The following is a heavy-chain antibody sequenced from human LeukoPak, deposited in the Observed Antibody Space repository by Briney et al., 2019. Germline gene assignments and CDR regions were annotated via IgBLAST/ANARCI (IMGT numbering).Heavy chain of an antibody. V-gene: IGHV4-39*01. D-gene: IGHD3-22*01. CDR1: GGSISSTSYY. CDR2: IYYSGST. Sequence: SETLSLTCAVSGGSISSTSYYWAWIRQPPGKGPEWFGTIYYSGSTYHNPSLKSRVTMSVDTSRNQFSLKLSSVDAADTAVYYCAKAGVRYFDSSGLYAFDFWGQGTTVTVSS. CDR3: AKAGVRYFDSSGLYAFDF. J-gene: IGHJ3*01.